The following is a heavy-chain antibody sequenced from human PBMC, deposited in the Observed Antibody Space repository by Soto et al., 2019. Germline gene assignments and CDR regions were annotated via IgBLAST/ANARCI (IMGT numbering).Heavy chain of an antibody. D-gene: IGHD2-2*02. CDR3: ALLVVPAAILGV. J-gene: IGHJ6*02. Sequence: SXKVSFKASGYTXSGYYMDWVRQAPGQGLEWIGWINPNSGGTNYAQKFQGRVTITRDTSISTAYMELSRLRSYDTAVYYCALLVVPAAILGVWGQGTTGTVSS. CDR2: INPNSGGT. V-gene: IGHV1-2*02. CDR1: GYTXSGYY.